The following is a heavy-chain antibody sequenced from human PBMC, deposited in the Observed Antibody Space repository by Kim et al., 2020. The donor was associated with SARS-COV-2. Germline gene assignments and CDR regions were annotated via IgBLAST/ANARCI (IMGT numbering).Heavy chain of an antibody. CDR1: GGTLSSYA. Sequence: SVKVSCKASGGTLSSYAISWVRQAPGQGLEWTGGIIPIFGTANYAQKFQGRVTITAVESTSTAYMELSSLRSEDTAVYYCARGAHQPGSGCYTYYYYYYGMDVCGQGTTVTVSS. V-gene: IGHV1-69*13. CDR2: IIPIFGTA. CDR3: ARGAHQPGSGCYTYYYYYYGMDV. J-gene: IGHJ6*02. D-gene: IGHD3-10*01.